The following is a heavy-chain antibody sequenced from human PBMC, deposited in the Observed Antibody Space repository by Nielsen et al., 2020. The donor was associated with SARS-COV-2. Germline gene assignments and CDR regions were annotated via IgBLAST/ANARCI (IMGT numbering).Heavy chain of an antibody. Sequence: ASVKVSCKASGYTFTSYAMHWVRQAPGQGLEWMGWISAYNGNTNYAQKLQGRVTMTTDTSTSTAYMELRSLRSDDTAVYYCARPAAADAFDIWGQGTMVTVSS. D-gene: IGHD6-13*01. J-gene: IGHJ3*02. CDR3: ARPAAADAFDI. CDR1: GYTFTSYA. CDR2: ISAYNGNT. V-gene: IGHV1-18*01.